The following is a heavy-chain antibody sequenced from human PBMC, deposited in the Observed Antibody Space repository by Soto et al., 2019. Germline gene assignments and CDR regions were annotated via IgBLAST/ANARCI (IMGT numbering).Heavy chain of an antibody. D-gene: IGHD5-12*01. Sequence: ASVKVSCKVSGYTLTELSMHWVRHALGKGLEWMGGFDPEDGETIYPQKFQGRVTMTEDTSTDTAYMELSSLRSEDTAVYYCARDPVSGYDPYNWFDPWGQGTLVTGSS. CDR2: FDPEDGET. CDR1: GYTLTELS. CDR3: ARDPVSGYDPYNWFDP. V-gene: IGHV1-24*01. J-gene: IGHJ5*02.